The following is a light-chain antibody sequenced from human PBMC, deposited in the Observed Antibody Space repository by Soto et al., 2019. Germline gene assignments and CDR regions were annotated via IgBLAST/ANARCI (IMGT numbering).Light chain of an antibody. CDR3: QQFDSSAIT. CDR2: GAS. V-gene: IGKV3-20*01. J-gene: IGKJ5*01. CDR1: QSIRNNY. Sequence: EIVLTQSPGTLSLSPGERATLSCRASQSIRNNYLAWYQHKRGQAPRLLIYGASTRATGIPDRFSGSGSGTDFTLTISRLEPEDFAVYYCQQFDSSAITLGQGTRLEIK.